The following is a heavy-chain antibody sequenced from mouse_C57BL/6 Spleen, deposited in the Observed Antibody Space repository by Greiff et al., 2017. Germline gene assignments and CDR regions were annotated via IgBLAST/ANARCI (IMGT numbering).Heavy chain of an antibody. J-gene: IGHJ2*01. CDR2: IDPSDSYT. CDR3: ARVSNWYYFDY. CDR1: GYTFTSYW. Sequence: QVQLQQPGAELVMPGASVKLSCKASGYTFTSYWMHWVKQRPGQGLEWIGEIDPSDSYTNYNQKFKGKSTLTVDKSSSTAYMQLSSLTSEDSAVYYCARVSNWYYFDYWGQGTTLTVSS. D-gene: IGHD4-1*01. V-gene: IGHV1-69*01.